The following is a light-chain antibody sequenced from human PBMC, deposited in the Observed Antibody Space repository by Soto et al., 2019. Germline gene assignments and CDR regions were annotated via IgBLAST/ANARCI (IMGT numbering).Light chain of an antibody. CDR2: AAS. Sequence: DIQLTQSPSFLSASVGDRVTITCRASQGIYTYLAWYQQKPGKAPELLIYAASTLQSGVPSRFSGSGSGTEFTLTISSLQPEDFATCYSQRLNSDPWTYGQGTKVEIK. J-gene: IGKJ1*01. CDR3: QRLNSDPWT. V-gene: IGKV1-9*01. CDR1: QGIYTY.